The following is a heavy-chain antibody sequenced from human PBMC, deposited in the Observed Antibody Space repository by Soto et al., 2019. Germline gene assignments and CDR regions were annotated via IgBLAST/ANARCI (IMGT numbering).Heavy chain of an antibody. CDR2: IFPIGSDT. D-gene: IGHD2-21*02. J-gene: IGHJ3*01. CDR3: ATPGGRDFNAFDV. Sequence: PGESLKISCTGSGYTFTRNWIGWGRQMPGKGLGWGGIIFPIGSDTRYSPSSQGQVTISADNSSSTAYLQWSSLKASNTAIYYCATPGGRDFNAFDVWGQGTMVTVSS. CDR1: GYTFTRNW. V-gene: IGHV5-51*01.